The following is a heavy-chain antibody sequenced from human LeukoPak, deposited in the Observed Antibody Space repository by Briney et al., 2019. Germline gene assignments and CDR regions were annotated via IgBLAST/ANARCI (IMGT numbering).Heavy chain of an antibody. J-gene: IGHJ2*01. CDR2: ISSAGTTK. CDR1: GFTFSSYE. CDR3: ARFYGGFANHWHFDL. V-gene: IGHV3-48*03. D-gene: IGHD4-23*01. Sequence: GGSLRLSCAASGFTFSSYEMNWVRQAPGKGLEWISYISSAGTTKIYADSVKGRFTISRDNSKNTLYLQMNSLRGDDTAVYYCARFYGGFANHWHFDLWGRGTLVTVSS.